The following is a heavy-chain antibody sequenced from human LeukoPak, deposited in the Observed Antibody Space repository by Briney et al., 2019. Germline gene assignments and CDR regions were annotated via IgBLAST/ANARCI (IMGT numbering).Heavy chain of an antibody. D-gene: IGHD2-2*01. CDR2: IWYDGNNK. V-gene: IGHV3-33*06. CDR3: AKGLSRGYCSSTSCRDAFDI. J-gene: IGHJ3*02. CDR1: GFTFSGYG. Sequence: GGSLRLSCAASGFTFSGYGMHWVRQAPDKGLEWVAVIWYDGNNKYYADSVKGRFTISRDNSKNTLYLQMNSLRVEDTAVYYCAKGLSRGYCSSTSCRDAFDIWGQGTMVTVSS.